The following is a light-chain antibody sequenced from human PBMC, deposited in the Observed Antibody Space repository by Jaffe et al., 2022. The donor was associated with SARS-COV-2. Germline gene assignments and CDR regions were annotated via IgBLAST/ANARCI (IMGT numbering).Light chain of an antibody. CDR3: QQASSFPLT. V-gene: IGKV1-12*01. Sequence: DIQMTQSPSSVSASVGDRVTINCRASQGISSRLAWYQQKPGMVPKVLIYAASSLQSGVPPRFSGSGSGTDFSLTISSLQPEDCATYYCQQASSFPLTFGGGTKVEIK. J-gene: IGKJ4*01. CDR2: AAS. CDR1: QGISSR.